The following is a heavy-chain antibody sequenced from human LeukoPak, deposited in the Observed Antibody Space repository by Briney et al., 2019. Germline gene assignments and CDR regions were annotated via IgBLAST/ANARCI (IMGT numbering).Heavy chain of an antibody. Sequence: GGSLRLSCAASGFTFSSYGMHWVRQAPGKGLEWVAFIQYDGSNNYYAVSVKGRFTISRDNSKNTLYLQMNSLRPEDTAVYYCARDFHTLTNYYYYYMDVWGKGTTVTVSS. V-gene: IGHV3-30*02. CDR3: ARDFHTLTNYYYYYMDV. D-gene: IGHD3-9*01. CDR2: IQYDGSNN. CDR1: GFTFSSYG. J-gene: IGHJ6*03.